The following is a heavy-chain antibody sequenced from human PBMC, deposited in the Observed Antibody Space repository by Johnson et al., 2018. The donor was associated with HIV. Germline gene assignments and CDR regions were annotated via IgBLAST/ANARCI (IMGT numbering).Heavy chain of an antibody. D-gene: IGHD5-18*01. CDR1: GFTSDDYG. Sequence: VQLVESGGGLVQPGGSLRLSCAASGFTSDDYGMSWVRQAPGKGLEWVSGINWNGGSTGYADSVKGRLTISRDNAKNTLFLQMNSLRPEDTAVYYCARENVDTAMADAFDIWGQGTMVTVSS. J-gene: IGHJ3*02. CDR2: INWNGGST. CDR3: ARENVDTAMADAFDI. V-gene: IGHV3-20*04.